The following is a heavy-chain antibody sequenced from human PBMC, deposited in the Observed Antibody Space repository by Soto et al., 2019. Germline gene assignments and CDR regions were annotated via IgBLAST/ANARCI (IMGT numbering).Heavy chain of an antibody. Sequence: SETLYLTCTVSGGSISSSSYYWGWIRQPPGKGQEWIGSIYYSGSTYYNPSLKSRVTISVDTSKNQFSLKLSSVTAADTAVYYCASSYCSGGSCYSRAPYYYYYYMDVWGKGTTVT. CDR3: ASSYCSGGSCYSRAPYYYYYYMDV. D-gene: IGHD2-15*01. V-gene: IGHV4-39*01. J-gene: IGHJ6*03. CDR2: IYYSGST. CDR1: GGSISSSSYY.